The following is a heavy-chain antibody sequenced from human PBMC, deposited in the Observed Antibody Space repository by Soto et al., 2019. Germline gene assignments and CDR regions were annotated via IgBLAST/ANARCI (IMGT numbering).Heavy chain of an antibody. CDR3: ARSDDFWSGYYNGDYYYGMDV. Sequence: PPGKGLEWIGSIYYSGSTYYNPSLKSRVTISVDTSKNQFSLKLSSVTAADTAVYYCARSDDFWSGYYNGDYYYGMDVWGHGTTVTVSS. J-gene: IGHJ6*02. V-gene: IGHV4-39*01. D-gene: IGHD3-3*01. CDR2: IYYSGST.